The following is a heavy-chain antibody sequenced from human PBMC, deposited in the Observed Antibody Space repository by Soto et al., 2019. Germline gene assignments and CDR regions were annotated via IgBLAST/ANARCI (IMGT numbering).Heavy chain of an antibody. V-gene: IGHV6-1*01. CDR3: ARDIDFGY. J-gene: IGHJ4*02. D-gene: IGHD3-3*01. CDR1: GDSVSSISAS. CDR2: TYYRSRWYN. Sequence: SQTLSLTCAISGDSVSSISASWNWIRQSPSRGLEWLGRTYYRSRWYNEYGVSVKSRITINPDTSRNQISLQLNSVTPEDTAIYYCARDIDFGYWGRGTQVTVSS.